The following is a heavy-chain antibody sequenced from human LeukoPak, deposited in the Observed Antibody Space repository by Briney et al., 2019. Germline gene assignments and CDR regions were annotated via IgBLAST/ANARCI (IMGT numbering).Heavy chain of an antibody. J-gene: IGHJ4*02. Sequence: SETLSLTCTVSGGSISGYYWDWIRQPPGKGLEGIGYIYYGGSTDYNPSLKSRVTISVDTSKNQFSLKLSSVTAADTAVYYCARAVGGGPFFDYWGQGTLVTVSS. CDR2: IYYGGST. V-gene: IGHV4-59*01. CDR1: GGSISGYY. D-gene: IGHD2-15*01. CDR3: ARAVGGGPFFDY.